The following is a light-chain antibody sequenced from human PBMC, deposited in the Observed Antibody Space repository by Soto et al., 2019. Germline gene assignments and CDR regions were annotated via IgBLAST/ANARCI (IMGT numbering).Light chain of an antibody. CDR1: QYISSN. V-gene: IGKV3-15*01. Sequence: EIVMTQSPATLSMSPGERATLSCRASQYISSNLAWYQQKPGQAPRLLIYGASTRATGVPARFSGSGSGTEFTLTISSLHPDDFATYYCQQYNILSTFGQGTKVEIK. J-gene: IGKJ1*01. CDR3: QQYNILST. CDR2: GAS.